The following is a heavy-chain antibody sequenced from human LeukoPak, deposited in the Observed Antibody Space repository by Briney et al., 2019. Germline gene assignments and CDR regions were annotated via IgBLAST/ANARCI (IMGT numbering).Heavy chain of an antibody. CDR3: ARDRSYGGNSCYFDL. Sequence: PGGSLRLSCAASGFTFSSYAMSWVRQAPGKGLEWVSAISGSGGSTYYADSVKGRFTISRDNSNNTLYPQMNSLRVEDTALYYCARDRSYGGNSCYFDLWGRGTLVTVSS. CDR1: GFTFSSYA. CDR2: ISGSGGST. D-gene: IGHD4-23*01. J-gene: IGHJ2*01. V-gene: IGHV3-23*01.